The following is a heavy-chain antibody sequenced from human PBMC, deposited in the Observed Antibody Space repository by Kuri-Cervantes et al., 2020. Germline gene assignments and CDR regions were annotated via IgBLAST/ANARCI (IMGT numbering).Heavy chain of an antibody. J-gene: IGHJ2*01. Sequence: GSLRLSCAVSGGSISSSNWWSWVRQPPGKGLEWIGEIYHSGSTNYNPSLKSRVTISVDKSKNQFSLKLSSVTAADTAVYYCASKEYYYDSSGYYTNWYFDLWGRGTLVTVSS. D-gene: IGHD3-22*01. CDR2: IYHSGST. CDR3: ASKEYYYDSSGYYTNWYFDL. V-gene: IGHV4-4*02. CDR1: GGSISSSNW.